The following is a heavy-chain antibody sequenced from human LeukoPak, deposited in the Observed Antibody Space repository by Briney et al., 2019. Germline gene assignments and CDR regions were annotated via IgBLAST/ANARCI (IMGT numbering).Heavy chain of an antibody. V-gene: IGHV4-31*03. J-gene: IGHJ4*02. D-gene: IGHD2-15*01. Sequence: SQTLSLTCTVSGGSISSGGYYWSWTRQHPGKGLEWVGYIYYSGSTYYNPSLKSRVTISVDTSKNQFSLKLSSVTAADTAVYYCARGGYCSGGSCYPRLFDYWGQGTLVTVSS. CDR2: IYYSGST. CDR1: GGSISSGGYY. CDR3: ARGGYCSGGSCYPRLFDY.